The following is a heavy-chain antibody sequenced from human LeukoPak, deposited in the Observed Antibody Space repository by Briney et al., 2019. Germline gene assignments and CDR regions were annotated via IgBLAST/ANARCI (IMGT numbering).Heavy chain of an antibody. J-gene: IGHJ3*02. CDR2: IYTSGST. V-gene: IGHV4-4*07. CDR3: ASDGGDYGDYSAFDI. Sequence: PSETLSLTCTVSGGSISSYYWSWIRQPAGKGLEWIGRIYTSGSTNYNPSLKSRVTMSVDTSKNQFSLKLSSVTAADTAVYYCASDGGDYGDYSAFDIWGQGTMVTVSS. CDR1: GGSISSYY. D-gene: IGHD4-17*01.